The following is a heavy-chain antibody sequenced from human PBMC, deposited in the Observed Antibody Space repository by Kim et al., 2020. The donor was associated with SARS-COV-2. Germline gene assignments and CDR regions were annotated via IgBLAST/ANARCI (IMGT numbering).Heavy chain of an antibody. Sequence: SETLSLTCTVSGGSISSYYWSWIRQPAGKGLEWIGRIYTSGSTNYNPSLKSRVTMSVDTSKNQFSLKLSSVTAADTAVYYCARERGTLEKNWFDPWGQGTLVTVSS. CDR3: ARERGTLEKNWFDP. CDR1: GGSISSYY. CDR2: IYTSGST. D-gene: IGHD3-16*01. V-gene: IGHV4-4*07. J-gene: IGHJ5*02.